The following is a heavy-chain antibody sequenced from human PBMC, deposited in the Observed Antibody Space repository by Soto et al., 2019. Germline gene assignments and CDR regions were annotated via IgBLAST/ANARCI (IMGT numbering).Heavy chain of an antibody. V-gene: IGHV1-18*01. CDR3: ADSPRGEMATA. CDR1: GYTFRNYA. Sequence: QVQLVQSGAEVKKPGASVKVSCKASGYTFRNYAVNWVRQAPGQGLEWMGSISTYNGNTNYAQSLQDRVTMTADTSTITDFRELRCLRSDDTSVYYCADSPRGEMATAWGQGTLVIVSS. J-gene: IGHJ5*02. CDR2: ISTYNGNT. D-gene: IGHD5-12*01.